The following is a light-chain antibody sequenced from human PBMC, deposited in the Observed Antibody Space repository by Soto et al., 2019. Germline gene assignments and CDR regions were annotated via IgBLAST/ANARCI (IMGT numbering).Light chain of an antibody. J-gene: IGLJ3*02. Sequence: QSALTQPRSVSGSPGQSVTISCTGTSSDVGNYDYVSWYQQHPGMAPQLIIYDIAKRPSGVPDRFSGSKFGNTASLTISGLQAEDEADYYCCSYAVSDSWVFGGGTKLTVL. CDR3: CSYAVSDSWV. V-gene: IGLV2-11*01. CDR2: DIA. CDR1: SSDVGNYDY.